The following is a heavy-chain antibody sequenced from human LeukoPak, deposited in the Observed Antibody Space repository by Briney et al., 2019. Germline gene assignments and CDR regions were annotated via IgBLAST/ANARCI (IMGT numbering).Heavy chain of an antibody. CDR2: INHSGST. D-gene: IGHD6-19*01. J-gene: IGHJ4*02. CDR3: ARGRGKQCLVIRYFDY. Sequence: SETLSLTCAVYGGSFSGYYWSWIRQPPGKGLEWIGEINHSGSTNYNPSLKSRVTISVDTSKNQFSLKLSSVTAADTAVYYFARGRGKQCLVIRYFDYWGQGTLVTVSS. V-gene: IGHV4-34*01. CDR1: GGSFSGYY.